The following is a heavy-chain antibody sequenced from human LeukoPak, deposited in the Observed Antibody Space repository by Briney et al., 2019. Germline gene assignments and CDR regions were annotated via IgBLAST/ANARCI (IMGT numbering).Heavy chain of an antibody. CDR1: GFTFSTYA. Sequence: GGSLRLSRAASGFTFSTYAMHWVRQAPGKGLEWVAFTSFDESNKFYADSVEGRFTISRDNSKNTLFLQMHNLRVDDTAMYYCAVVAGRFPPDYWGQGTLVTVSS. CDR2: TSFDESNK. J-gene: IGHJ4*02. CDR3: AVVAGRFPPDY. D-gene: IGHD6-19*01. V-gene: IGHV3-30-3*01.